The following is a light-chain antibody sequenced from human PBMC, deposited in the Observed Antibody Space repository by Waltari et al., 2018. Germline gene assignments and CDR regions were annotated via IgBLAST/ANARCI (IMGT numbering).Light chain of an antibody. CDR1: NIGVKS. J-gene: IGLJ2*01. CDR3: QVWDSNTNHVI. V-gene: IGLV3-21*04. Sequence: SSVLTQPPSVSLAPGKTASITCGGNNIGVKSVHRYQQRPGQAPVLVIYDDGARPSGIPERFSGSNSGNTATLTISRVEAGDGADYYCQVWDSNTNHVIFGGGTKLTVL. CDR2: DDG.